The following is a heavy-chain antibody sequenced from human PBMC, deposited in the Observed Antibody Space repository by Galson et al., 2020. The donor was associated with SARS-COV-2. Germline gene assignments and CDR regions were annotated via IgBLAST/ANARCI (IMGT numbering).Heavy chain of an antibody. CDR1: RYTLTELS. V-gene: IGHV1-24*01. CDR2: FDPEDGET. D-gene: IGHD3-10*01. Sequence: SVTVSCKVSRYTLTELSMHWVRQAPANGLEWMGGFDPEDGETIYAQTFQDRVTMTEDTSTDTAYMELSSLRSEDTAVYYCATVAPAMVRGVIIFDYWGQGTLVTVSS. CDR3: ATVAPAMVRGVIIFDY. J-gene: IGHJ4*02.